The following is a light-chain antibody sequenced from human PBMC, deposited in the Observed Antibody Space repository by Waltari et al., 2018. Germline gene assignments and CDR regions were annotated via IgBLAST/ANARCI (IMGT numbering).Light chain of an antibody. Sequence: QSALTQPPSASGSPGPSVTISCPGPSSAVGAYKYVSWYQQHPGKAPKLLIYEVSKRASGVPDRFSGSKSGNTASLTVSGLQAEDEADYYCASRGASKVFGGGTKLTVL. V-gene: IGLV2-8*01. CDR3: ASRGASKV. CDR2: EVS. J-gene: IGLJ2*01. CDR1: SSAVGAYKY.